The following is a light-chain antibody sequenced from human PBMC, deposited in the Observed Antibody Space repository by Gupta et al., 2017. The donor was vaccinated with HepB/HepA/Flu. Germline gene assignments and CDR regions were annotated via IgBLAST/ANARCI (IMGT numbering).Light chain of an antibody. CDR3: QQDYNLPLT. CDR1: QDISNY. CDR2: DAS. V-gene: IGKV1-33*01. Sequence: DTQMTQSPSSLSASVGDRVTITCQASQDISNYLNWYQQKPGKAPKLLIYDASNLKTGVPSRFSGSGSGTDFTFTISSLQPEDIATYYCQQDYNLPLTFGQGTRMEIK. J-gene: IGKJ5*01.